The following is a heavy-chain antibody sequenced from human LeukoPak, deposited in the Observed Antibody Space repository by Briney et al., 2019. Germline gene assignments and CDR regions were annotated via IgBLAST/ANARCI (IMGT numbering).Heavy chain of an antibody. J-gene: IGHJ4*02. Sequence: ASVKVSCKASGGTFSSYAISWVRQAPGQGLEWMGGIIPIFGTANYAQKFQGRVTITADESTSTAYMELSSLRSEDTAVYSCASSRYFDWLLTLWGQGTLVTVSS. CDR3: ASSRYFDWLLTL. D-gene: IGHD3-9*01. V-gene: IGHV1-69*13. CDR2: IIPIFGTA. CDR1: GGTFSSYA.